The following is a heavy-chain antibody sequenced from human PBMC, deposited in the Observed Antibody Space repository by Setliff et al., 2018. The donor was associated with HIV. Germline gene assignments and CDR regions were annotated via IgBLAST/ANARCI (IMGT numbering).Heavy chain of an antibody. Sequence: SVKVSCKASGGTFSDYTVNWVRQAPGQGLEWMGRIIPIIGIENYAQKFQGRVTITADKSTSTAYMELSSLRPEDTAVYYCATRIRDGHRGYGYFDFWGQGTLVTVSS. CDR1: GGTFSDYT. J-gene: IGHJ4*02. CDR3: ATRIRDGHRGYGYFDF. CDR2: IIPIIGIE. V-gene: IGHV1-69*02. D-gene: IGHD5-12*01.